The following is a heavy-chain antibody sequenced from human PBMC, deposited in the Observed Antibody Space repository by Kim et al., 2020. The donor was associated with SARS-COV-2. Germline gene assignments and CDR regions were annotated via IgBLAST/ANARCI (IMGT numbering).Heavy chain of an antibody. V-gene: IGHV4-39*07. Sequence: SETLSLTCTVSGDSLSNSYYYWAWVRQSPGKGLEWIGSLYYSGSTYYNPSLQSLLSMSVDRSKDQFSLKLTSVTAADTAIYYCARDNFSGSFFPYYYYY. CDR2: LYYSGST. CDR3: ARDNFSGSFFPYYYYY. CDR1: GDSLSNSYYY. J-gene: IGHJ6*01. D-gene: IGHD3-10*01.